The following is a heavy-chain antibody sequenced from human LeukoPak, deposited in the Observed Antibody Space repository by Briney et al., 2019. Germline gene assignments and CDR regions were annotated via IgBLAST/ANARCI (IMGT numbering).Heavy chain of an antibody. V-gene: IGHV1-8*01. J-gene: IGHJ4*02. CDR2: MNPNSGNT. D-gene: IGHD4-17*01. CDR1: GYTFTSYD. Sequence: ASVKVSCKASGYTFTSYDINWVRQATGQGLEWMGWMNPNSGNTGYAQKFQGRVTMTRNTSISTAYMELSSLRFGDTAVYYCARYGSAVHDYGDYVAEDYWGQGTLVTVSS. CDR3: ARYGSAVHDYGDYVAEDY.